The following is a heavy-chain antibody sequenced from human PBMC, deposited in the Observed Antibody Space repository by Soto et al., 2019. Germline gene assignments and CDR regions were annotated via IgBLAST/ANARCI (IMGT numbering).Heavy chain of an antibody. CDR2: ISYDGSNK. CDR3: ARDAGHSGYEGTYYYDSSGLSTAFDI. D-gene: IGHD3-22*01. J-gene: IGHJ3*02. CDR1: GFTFSSYA. V-gene: IGHV3-30-3*01. Sequence: QVQLVESGGGVVQPGRSLRLSCAASGFTFSSYAMHWVRQAPGKGLEWVAVISYDGSNKYYADSVKGRFTISRDNSKNTLYLQMNSLRAEDTAVYYCARDAGHSGYEGTYYYDSSGLSTAFDIWGQGTMVTVSS.